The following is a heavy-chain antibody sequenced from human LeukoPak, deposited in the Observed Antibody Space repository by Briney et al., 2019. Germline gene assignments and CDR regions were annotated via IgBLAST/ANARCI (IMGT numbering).Heavy chain of an antibody. V-gene: IGHV4-31*03. J-gene: IGHJ4*02. Sequence: RSETLSLTCTVSGGSISSGGYYWSWIRQHPGKGLEWIGYIYYSGSTYYNPSLKSRVTISVDTSKNQFSLTLSSVTAADTAVYYCARLGRDGYNKNPVLDYWGQGTLVTVSS. CDR2: IYYSGST. D-gene: IGHD5-24*01. CDR1: GGSISSGGYY. CDR3: ARLGRDGYNKNPVLDY.